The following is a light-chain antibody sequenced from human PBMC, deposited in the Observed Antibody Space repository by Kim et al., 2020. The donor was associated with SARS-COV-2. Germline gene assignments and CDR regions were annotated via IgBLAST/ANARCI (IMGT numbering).Light chain of an antibody. CDR3: QQRSNWPT. CDR1: QSVSSY. CDR2: DAS. J-gene: IGKJ4*01. Sequence: EIVLTQSSATLSLSPGERATLSCRASQSVSSYLAWYQQKPGQAPRLLIYDASNRATGIPARFSGSGSGTDFTLTISSLEPEDFAVYYCQQRSNWPTFGGGTKLEI. V-gene: IGKV3-11*01.